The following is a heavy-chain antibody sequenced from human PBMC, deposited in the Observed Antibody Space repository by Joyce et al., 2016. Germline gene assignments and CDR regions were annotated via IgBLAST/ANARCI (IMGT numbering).Heavy chain of an antibody. J-gene: IGHJ3*01. CDR3: VTGLCIGTACHWDDAFDV. CDR2: GKSKSQGEKT. Sequence: EVQLVESGGGLVKPGGSIRLSCAASGFSFRNAWVTWVRQAPWKGLACVGRGKSKSQGEKTDYAAPVKGRFTISRDESSDTAYLQMNSLKSEDTGVYFCVTGLCIGTACHWDDAFDVWGQGTMVTVSS. D-gene: IGHD2-2*01. CDR1: GFSFRNAW. V-gene: IGHV3-15*01.